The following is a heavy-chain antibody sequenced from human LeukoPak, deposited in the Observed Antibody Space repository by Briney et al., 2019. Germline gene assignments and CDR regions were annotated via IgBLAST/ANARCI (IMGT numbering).Heavy chain of an antibody. CDR3: AGTEVRGRIYYYYGMDV. D-gene: IGHD3-10*01. CDR1: GFTFSSYG. Sequence: GRSLRLSCAASGFTFSSYGMHWVRQAPGKGLEWVAVISYDGSNKYYADSVKGRFTISRDNSKNTLYLQMNSLRVEDTAVYYCAGTEVRGRIYYYYGMDVWGQGTTVTVSS. CDR2: ISYDGSNK. J-gene: IGHJ6*02. V-gene: IGHV3-30*03.